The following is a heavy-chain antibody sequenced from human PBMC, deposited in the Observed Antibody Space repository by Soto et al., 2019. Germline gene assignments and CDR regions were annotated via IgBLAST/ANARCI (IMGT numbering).Heavy chain of an antibody. CDR3: ARGQKVRTLFRGSGYRCMDV. J-gene: IGHJ6*02. D-gene: IGHD3-3*01. V-gene: IGHV1-18*04. CDR1: GYTFTSYG. CDR2: ISAYNGNT. Sequence: ASVKVSCKASGYTFTSYGISWVRQAPGQGLEWMGWISAYNGNTNYAQKLQGRVTMTTDTSTSAAYMELRSLRSDDTAEYYSARGQKVRTLFRGSGYRCMDVGGQ.